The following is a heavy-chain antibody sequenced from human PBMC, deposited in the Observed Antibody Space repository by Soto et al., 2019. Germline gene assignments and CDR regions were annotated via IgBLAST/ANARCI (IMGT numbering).Heavy chain of an antibody. CDR1: GITFSSYG. CDR3: ARDVRIQVWYPWFDP. CDR2: IWYDGSNT. V-gene: IGHV3-33*01. Sequence: QVQLVESGGGVVQPGRSLRLSCVASGITFSSYGMHWVRQAPGKGLEWVAVIWYDGSNTYYSDSVKGRFTISRDNSKNTLYLQMSSLRVDDTAMYYCARDVRIQVWYPWFDPWGQGTLVTVSS. D-gene: IGHD5-18*01. J-gene: IGHJ5*02.